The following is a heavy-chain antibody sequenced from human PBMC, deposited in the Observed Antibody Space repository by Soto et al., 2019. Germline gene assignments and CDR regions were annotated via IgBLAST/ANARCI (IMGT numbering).Heavy chain of an antibody. J-gene: IGHJ6*02. D-gene: IGHD6-6*01. Sequence: PGGSLRLSCAASGFTFSSYGMHWVRQAPGKGLEWVAVISYDGSNKYYADSVKGRFTISRDNSKNTLYLQMNSLRAEDTAVYYCEKAMQLRGYYYYGMDVWGQGTTVTVSS. V-gene: IGHV3-30*18. CDR1: GFTFSSYG. CDR3: EKAMQLRGYYYYGMDV. CDR2: ISYDGSNK.